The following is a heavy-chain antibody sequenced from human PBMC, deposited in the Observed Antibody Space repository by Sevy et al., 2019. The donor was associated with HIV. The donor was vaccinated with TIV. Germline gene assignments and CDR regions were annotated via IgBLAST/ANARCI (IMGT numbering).Heavy chain of an antibody. D-gene: IGHD3-22*01. J-gene: IGHJ6*03. CDR2: IYYSGST. Sequence: SETLSLTCTVSGGSISSYYWSWIRQPPGKGLEWIGYIYYSGSTNYNPSLKSRVTISVDTSKNQFSLKLSSVTAADTAVYYCARACPPPDRVMDVWGKGTTVTVSS. CDR3: ARACPPPDRVMDV. CDR1: GGSISSYY. V-gene: IGHV4-59*01.